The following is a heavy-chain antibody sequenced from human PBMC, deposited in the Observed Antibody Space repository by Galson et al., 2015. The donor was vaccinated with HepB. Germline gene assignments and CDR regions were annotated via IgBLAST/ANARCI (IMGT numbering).Heavy chain of an antibody. D-gene: IGHD2-15*01. Sequence: SCKASGYTFTSYAMHWVRQAPGQRLEWMGWINAGNGNTKYSQKFQGRVTITRYTSASTAYMELSSLRSEDTAVYYCARGTSFVVVVAATNWFDPWGQGTLVTVSS. CDR3: ARGTSFVVVVAATNWFDP. V-gene: IGHV1-3*01. CDR1: GYTFTSYA. J-gene: IGHJ5*02. CDR2: INAGNGNT.